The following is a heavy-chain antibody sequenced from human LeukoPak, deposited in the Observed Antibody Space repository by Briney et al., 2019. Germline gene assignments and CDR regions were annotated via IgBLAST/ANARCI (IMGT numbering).Heavy chain of an antibody. V-gene: IGHV4-31*02. J-gene: IGHJ5*02. CDR3: AREEENNWFDP. CDR1: GFTFSSYS. CDR2: IYYSGST. Sequence: LRLSCAASGFTFSSYSMNWIRQHPGKGLEWIGYIYYSGSTYYNPSLKSRVTISVDTSKNQFSLKLSSVTAADTAVYYCAREEENNWFDPWGQGTLVTVSS.